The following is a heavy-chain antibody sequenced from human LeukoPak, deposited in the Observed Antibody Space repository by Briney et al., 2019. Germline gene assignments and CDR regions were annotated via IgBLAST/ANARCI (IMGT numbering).Heavy chain of an antibody. CDR2: IHYTGRT. J-gene: IGHJ3*02. CDR3: ARWAVGSSSGKYNDAFDI. CDR1: GGSISSHY. Sequence: SETLSLTCAVSGGSISSHYWSWLRQPPGEGLEWIAYIHYTGRTNYNPSLKGRVTISVDTSNSQFSLNLNSVTAADTAVYYCARWAVGSSSGKYNDAFDIWGQGTTVTVSS. V-gene: IGHV4-59*11. D-gene: IGHD6-6*01.